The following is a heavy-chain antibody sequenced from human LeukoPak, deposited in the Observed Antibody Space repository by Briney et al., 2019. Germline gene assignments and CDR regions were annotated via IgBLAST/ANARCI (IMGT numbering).Heavy chain of an antibody. CDR1: GGSVSSHF. V-gene: IGHV4-59*02. CDR3: ARDHLPAGAPGYYMDV. Sequence: SETLSLTCTVSGGSVSSHFWSWIRQPPGKGLEWIGYIYNSGITNYNPSLKSRVTMSVETSKNQFFLMLRSVTAADTAVYYCARDHLPAGAPGYYMDVWGKGTTVTVSS. CDR2: IYNSGIT. D-gene: IGHD4/OR15-4a*01. J-gene: IGHJ6*03.